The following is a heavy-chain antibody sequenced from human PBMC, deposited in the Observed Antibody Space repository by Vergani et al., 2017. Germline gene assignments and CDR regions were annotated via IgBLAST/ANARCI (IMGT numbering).Heavy chain of an antibody. CDR1: GGSISSSS. V-gene: IGHV3-21*01. D-gene: IGHD3-22*01. Sequence: LQLQESGPGLVKPSETLSLTCTVSGGSISSSSYYWGWIRQPPGKGLEWVSSISSSSSYIYYADSVKGRFTISRDNAKNSLYLQMNSLRAEDTAVYYCAREALYYYDSSGFYGPFDYWGQGTLVTVSS. J-gene: IGHJ4*02. CDR3: AREALYYYDSSGFYGPFDY. CDR2: ISSSSSYI.